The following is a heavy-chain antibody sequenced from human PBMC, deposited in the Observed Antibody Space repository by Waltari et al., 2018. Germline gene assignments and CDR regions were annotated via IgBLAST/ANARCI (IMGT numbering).Heavy chain of an antibody. Sequence: QLQLQESGPGLVKPSETLSLTCTVSGGSISSSSYYWGWLRQPPGKGLEWIGSIYYSGSTYYNPSLKSRVTISVDTSKNQFSLKLSSVTAADTAVYYCARSLLGTMIVVVTWGQGTLVTVSS. D-gene: IGHD3-22*01. CDR2: IYYSGST. V-gene: IGHV4-39*07. CDR3: ARSLLGTMIVVVT. CDR1: GGSISSSSYY. J-gene: IGHJ4*02.